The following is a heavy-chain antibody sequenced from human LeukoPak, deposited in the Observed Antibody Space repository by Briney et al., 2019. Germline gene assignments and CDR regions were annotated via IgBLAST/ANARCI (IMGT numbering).Heavy chain of an antibody. V-gene: IGHV4-34*01. CDR3: ARDTRGHCSGTSCYRSAFDI. CDR2: INHSGST. D-gene: IGHD2-2*03. Sequence: NPSETLSLTCAVYGGSFSDYYWSWIRQPPGKGLEWIGEINHSGSTNYNPSLKSRVTISVDTSKNQFSLKMNSVTAADTAVYYCARDTRGHCSGTSCYRSAFDIWGQGTMVIVSS. CDR1: GGSFSDYY. J-gene: IGHJ3*02.